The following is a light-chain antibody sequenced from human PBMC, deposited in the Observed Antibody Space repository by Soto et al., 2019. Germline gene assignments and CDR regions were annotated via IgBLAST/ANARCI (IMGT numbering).Light chain of an antibody. CDR2: GNS. CDR1: SSNIGAGYD. J-gene: IGLJ2*01. CDR3: QSYDSSLSRGV. Sequence: QLVLTQPPSVSGAPGQRVTISRTGSSSNIGAGYDVHWYQQLPGTAPKLLIYGNSNRPSGVPDRFSGSKSGTSASLAITGLQAEDEADYYCQSYDSSLSRGVFGGGTKLTVL. V-gene: IGLV1-40*01.